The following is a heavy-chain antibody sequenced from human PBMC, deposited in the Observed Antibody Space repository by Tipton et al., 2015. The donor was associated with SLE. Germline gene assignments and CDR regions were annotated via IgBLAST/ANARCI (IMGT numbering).Heavy chain of an antibody. CDR1: GGSISSGGYY. D-gene: IGHD3-16*01. Sequence: TLSLTCTVSGGSISSGGYYWSWIRQHPGKDLEWIGYIYYSGSTYYNPSLKSRVTISIDTSKNQFSLKLSSVTAADTAVYYCARKRLPDLDFDLWGRGTLVTVSS. J-gene: IGHJ2*01. V-gene: IGHV4-31*03. CDR2: IYYSGST. CDR3: ARKRLPDLDFDL.